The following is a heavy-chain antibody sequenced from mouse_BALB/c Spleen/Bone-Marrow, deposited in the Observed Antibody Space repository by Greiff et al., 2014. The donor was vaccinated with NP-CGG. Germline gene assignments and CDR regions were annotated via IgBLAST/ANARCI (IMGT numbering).Heavy chain of an antibody. CDR2: IYPSDSYT. V-gene: IGHV1-69*02. CDR1: GYSFTSYW. J-gene: IGHJ2*01. Sequence: VQLQQSGAELVRPEASVKLSCKASGYSFTSYWINWVKQRPGQGLEWIGNIYPSDSYTNYNQKFKDKATLTVDKSSSTAYMQLSSPTSEDSAVYYCTRSGGYYFDYWGQGTTLTVSS. CDR3: TRSGGYYFDY.